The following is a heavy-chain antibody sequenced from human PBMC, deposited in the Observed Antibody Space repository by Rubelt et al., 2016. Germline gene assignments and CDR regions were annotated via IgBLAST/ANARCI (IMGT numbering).Heavy chain of an antibody. V-gene: IGHV4-59*11. J-gene: IGHJ3*02. D-gene: IGHD1-26*01. CDR1: GDSINSHY. CDR2: ISHSGIT. Sequence: QVQLQESGPGLVKPSETLSLTCTVSGDSINSHYWSWIRQPPGKGLEWIGYISHSGITTYNPSLMSRLPVSLNRSRNRVSLRRHLWTSADTALYYCARSRGNSVWETAFDIWGRGTMVTVSS. CDR3: ARSRGNSVWETAFDI.